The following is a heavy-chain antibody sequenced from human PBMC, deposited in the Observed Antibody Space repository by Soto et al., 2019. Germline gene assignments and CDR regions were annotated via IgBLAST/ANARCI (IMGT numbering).Heavy chain of an antibody. V-gene: IGHV4-39*01. J-gene: IGHJ4*02. CDR3: ASRVAVAAYYFDD. D-gene: IGHD6-19*01. CDR2: IYDTGDT. Sequence: KTSETLSLTCTVSGGSISSSSYYWGWIRQPPGKGLDWIASIYDTGDTYYNPSLKSRVTISVDTSKKQFSLKLSSVTAADTAVYYCASRVAVAAYYFDDWGQGSLVTVSS. CDR1: GGSISSSSYY.